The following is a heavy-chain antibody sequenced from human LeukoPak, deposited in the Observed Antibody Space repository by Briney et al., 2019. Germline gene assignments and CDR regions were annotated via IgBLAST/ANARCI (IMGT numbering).Heavy chain of an antibody. CDR1: GGSISNYY. D-gene: IGHD4-17*01. V-gene: IGHV4-59*12. CDR2: IYYSGST. J-gene: IGHJ5*02. CDR3: ARSADYGDYVDWFDP. Sequence: SETLSLTCTVSGGSISNYYWNWIRQPPGKGLEWIGYIYYSGSTNYNPSLKSRVTISVDTSKNQFSLKLSSVTAADTAVYYCARSADYGDYVDWFDPWGQGTLVTVSS.